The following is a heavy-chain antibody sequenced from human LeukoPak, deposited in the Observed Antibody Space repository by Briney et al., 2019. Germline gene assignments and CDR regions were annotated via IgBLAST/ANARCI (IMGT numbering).Heavy chain of an antibody. V-gene: IGHV3-30*02. D-gene: IGHD1-26*01. J-gene: IGHJ4*02. CDR1: GFTFSGYG. Sequence: PGGSLRLSCAASGFTFSGYGMYWVRQAPGKGLEWVAFIRYDESDKNYADSVKGRFTISRDNSKNTLYLQMNSLRADDTAVYYCAKDKGGRGPDYWGQGTLVTVSS. CDR3: AKDKGGRGPDY. CDR2: IRYDESDK.